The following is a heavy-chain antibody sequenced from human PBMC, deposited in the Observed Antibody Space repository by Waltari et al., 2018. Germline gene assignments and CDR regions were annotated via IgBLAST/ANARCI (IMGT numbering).Heavy chain of an antibody. CDR2: IYSGGTT. CDR1: GDSLSRSY. Sequence: QVVLLESGPGLVKPSETLSLTCPVPGDSLSRSYWGWVRQPAEKTLEWIGRIYSGGTTHDNPSLKSRVTLSVDMSQNQVSLRLTSVTAADTAMYYCVRDGGRLYGPENFHGIDSWGQGTLVTVSS. CDR3: VRDGGRLYGPENFHGIDS. D-gene: IGHD3-10*01. V-gene: IGHV4-4*07. J-gene: IGHJ4*02.